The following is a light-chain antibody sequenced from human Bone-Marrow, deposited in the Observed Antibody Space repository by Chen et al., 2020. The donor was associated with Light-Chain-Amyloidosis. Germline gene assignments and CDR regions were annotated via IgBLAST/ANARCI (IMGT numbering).Light chain of an antibody. CDR2: EVN. CDR3: SSYRSGSYVL. Sequence: QSALTQPASVSGSPGQSITIAFSGTSSDVGGYNFVSWSQQNAGKVPRLIIYEVNHRPSWVSSRFSASKSGNTASLTISGLQTEDEGDYYCSSYRSGSYVLFGGGTKLTVL. V-gene: IGLV2-14*01. CDR1: SSDVGGYNF. J-gene: IGLJ2*01.